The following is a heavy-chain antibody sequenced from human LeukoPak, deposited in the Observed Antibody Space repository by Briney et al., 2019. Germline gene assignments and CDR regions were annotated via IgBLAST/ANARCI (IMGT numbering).Heavy chain of an antibody. CDR1: GFTFSNAW. Sequence: GGSLRLSCAASGFTFSNAWMSWVRQAPGKGLEWVGRIKSKTDGGTTDYAAPVKGRFTISRDDSKNTLYLQMNSLKTEDTAVYYCTTDAKNYDFWSGYYIRDYWGQGTLVTVSS. D-gene: IGHD3-3*01. V-gene: IGHV3-15*01. CDR2: IKSKTDGGTT. CDR3: TTDAKNYDFWSGYYIRDY. J-gene: IGHJ4*02.